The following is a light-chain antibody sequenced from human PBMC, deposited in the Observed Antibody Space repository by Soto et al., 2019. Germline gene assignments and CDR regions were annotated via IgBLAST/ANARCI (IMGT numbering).Light chain of an antibody. J-gene: IGKJ5*01. CDR2: GAS. CDR3: QQYSSSPYT. Sequence: EIVLTQSPGTLSLSPGERATLSCRASQSVTSTYFAWYQQRPGQAPRLLIYGASSRATGIPDRFSGRGSGTVFTLTISRLEPEDFAVYYCQQYSSSPYTFGQGTRLEIK. CDR1: QSVTSTY. V-gene: IGKV3-20*01.